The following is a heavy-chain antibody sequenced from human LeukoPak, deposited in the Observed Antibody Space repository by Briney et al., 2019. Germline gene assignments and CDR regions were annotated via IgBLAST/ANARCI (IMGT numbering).Heavy chain of an antibody. J-gene: IGHJ4*02. D-gene: IGHD1-26*01. V-gene: IGHV1-18*01. CDR3: ARRGAQWELLPYYFDY. Sequence: ASVKVSCKASGYTFTGYGISWVRQAPGQGLEWMGWISAYNGNTNYAQKLQGRVTMTTDTSTSTAYMELRSLRSDDTAVYYCARRGAQWELLPYYFDYWGQGTLVTVSS. CDR2: ISAYNGNT. CDR1: GYTFTGYG.